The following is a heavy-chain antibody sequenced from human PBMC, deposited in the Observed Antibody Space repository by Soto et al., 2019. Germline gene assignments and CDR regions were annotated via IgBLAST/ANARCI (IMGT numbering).Heavy chain of an antibody. CDR2: IYYSGST. CDR1: GGSISSYY. J-gene: IGHJ4*02. Sequence: PSETLSLTCTVSGGSISSYYWSWIRQPPGKGLEWIGYIYYSGSTNYNPSLKSRVTISVDTSKNQFSLKLSSVTAADTAVYYCARLAVAGRDQVYYFDYWGQGTQVTVPQ. D-gene: IGHD6-19*01. CDR3: ARLAVAGRDQVYYFDY. V-gene: IGHV4-59*08.